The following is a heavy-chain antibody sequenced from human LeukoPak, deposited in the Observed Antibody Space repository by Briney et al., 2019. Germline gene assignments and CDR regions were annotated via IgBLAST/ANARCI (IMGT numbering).Heavy chain of an antibody. CDR3: ARDRHYYGSGSYYNVFDY. CDR2: IYHSGST. J-gene: IGHJ4*02. Sequence: PSETLSLTCAVSGGSISSGGYSWSWIRQPPGKGLEWIGYIYHSGSTYYNPPLKSRVTISVDRSKNQFSLKLSSVTAADTAVYYCARDRHYYGSGSYYNVFDYWGQGTLVTVSS. CDR1: GGSISSGGYS. D-gene: IGHD3-10*01. V-gene: IGHV4-30-2*01.